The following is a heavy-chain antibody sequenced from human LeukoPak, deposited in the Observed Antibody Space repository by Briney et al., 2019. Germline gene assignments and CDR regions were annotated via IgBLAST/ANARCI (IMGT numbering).Heavy chain of an antibody. D-gene: IGHD3-16*01. V-gene: IGHV3-23*01. CDR2: ISGSGHRT. Sequence: GGSLRLSCTVSGFTVSSNSMSWVRQAPGKGLEWVSGISGSGHRTYYADSVKGRFTISRDNSKSTLYLQMNSLRAEDTAVYYCAKDWGEYFDYVWGSFTSFDSWGQGTLVTVSS. J-gene: IGHJ4*02. CDR3: AKDWGEYFDYVWGSFTSFDS. CDR1: GFTVSSNS.